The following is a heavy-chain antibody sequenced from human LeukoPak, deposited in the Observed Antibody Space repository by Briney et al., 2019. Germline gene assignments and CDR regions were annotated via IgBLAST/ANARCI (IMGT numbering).Heavy chain of an antibody. CDR2: IKQDGSEN. J-gene: IGHJ3*02. Sequence: PGGSLSLSCEASGFTFSDFWMTWVRQAPGKGLECVASIKQDGSENYYVDSVKGRFTISRDNVKNSLYLQMNSLRAEDTAVYYCATYWRYFDWLLSDIWGLGTVVTVSS. D-gene: IGHD3-9*01. CDR3: ATYWRYFDWLLSDI. CDR1: GFTFSDFW. V-gene: IGHV3-7*05.